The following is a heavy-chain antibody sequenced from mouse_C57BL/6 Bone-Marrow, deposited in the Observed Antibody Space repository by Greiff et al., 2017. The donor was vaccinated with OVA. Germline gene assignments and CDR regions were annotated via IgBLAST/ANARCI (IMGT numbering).Heavy chain of an antibody. CDR3: AREITTVVPGYFDV. J-gene: IGHJ1*03. CDR2: IYYSGTI. V-gene: IGHV3-5*01. Sequence: VQLKESGPGLVKPSQTVFLTCTVTGISITTGNYRWSWIRQFPGNKLEWIGYIYYSGTITYNPSLTSRTTITRDTPKNQFVLEMNSLTAEDTATYYCAREITTVVPGYFDVWGTGTTVTVSS. CDR1: GISITTGNYR. D-gene: IGHD1-1*01.